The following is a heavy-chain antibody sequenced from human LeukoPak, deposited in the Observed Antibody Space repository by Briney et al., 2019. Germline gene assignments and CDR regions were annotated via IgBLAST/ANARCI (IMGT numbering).Heavy chain of an antibody. CDR3: ARAGNLRYFDWLLFFDY. D-gene: IGHD3-9*01. Sequence: GGSLRLSCAASGFTFNNYAMHWVRQAPGKGLEWVSAISGSGGSTYYADSVKGRFTISRDNSKNTLYLQMNSLRAEDTAVYYCARAGNLRYFDWLLFFDYWGQGTLVTVSS. V-gene: IGHV3-23*01. CDR1: GFTFNNYA. CDR2: ISGSGGST. J-gene: IGHJ4*02.